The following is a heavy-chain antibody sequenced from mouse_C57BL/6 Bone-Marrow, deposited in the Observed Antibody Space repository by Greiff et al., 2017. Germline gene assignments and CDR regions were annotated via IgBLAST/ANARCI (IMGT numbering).Heavy chain of an antibody. Sequence: EVQVVESGTVLARPGASVKMSCKTSGYTFTSYWMHWVKQRPGQGLEWIGAIYPGNSDTSYNQKFKGKAKLTAVTSASTAYMELSSLTNEDSAVYYCTRSLLLRYHWYFDVWGTGTTVTVSS. CDR1: GYTFTSYW. D-gene: IGHD1-1*01. J-gene: IGHJ1*03. CDR2: IYPGNSDT. CDR3: TRSLLLRYHWYFDV. V-gene: IGHV1-5*01.